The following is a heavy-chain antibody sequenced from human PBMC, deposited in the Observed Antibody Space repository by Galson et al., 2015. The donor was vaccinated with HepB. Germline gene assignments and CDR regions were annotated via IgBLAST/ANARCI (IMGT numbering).Heavy chain of an antibody. CDR1: GFSFSTYA. Sequence: SLRLSCAASGFSFSTYAMSWVRQAPGKGLEWVSGISGSGGSTYYADSVKGRFTISRDNSENTLYLQMSSLRAEDTAVYYCAKHPGSGSYLNSPPLENCDYWGQGTLVTVSS. CDR3: AKHPGSGSYLNSPPLENCDY. D-gene: IGHD3-10*01. CDR2: ISGSGGST. J-gene: IGHJ4*02. V-gene: IGHV3-23*01.